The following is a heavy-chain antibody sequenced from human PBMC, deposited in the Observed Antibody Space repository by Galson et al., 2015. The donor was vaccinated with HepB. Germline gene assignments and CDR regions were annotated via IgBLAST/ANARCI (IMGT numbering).Heavy chain of an antibody. CDR3: AREGRAAPTNPVDY. CDR1: GGTFSSYA. Sequence: SVKVSCKASGGTFSSYAISWVRQAPGQGLEWMGGIIPIFGTANYAQKFQGRVTITADESTSTAYMELSSLKSDDTAVYYCAREGRAAPTNPVDYWGQGTQVTVSS. V-gene: IGHV1-69*13. J-gene: IGHJ4*02. CDR2: IIPIFGTA. D-gene: IGHD6-6*01.